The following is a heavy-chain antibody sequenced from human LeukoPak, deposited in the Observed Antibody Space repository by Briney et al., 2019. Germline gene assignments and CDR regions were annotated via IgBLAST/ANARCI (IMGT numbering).Heavy chain of an antibody. V-gene: IGHV1-2*02. CDR2: INPNSGGT. Sequence: GASVKVSCKASGYTFTGYYMHWVRQAPGQGLEGMGWINPNSGGTNYAQKFQGRVTMTRDTSISTAYMGLSRLRSDDTAVYYCASRRIAAAGRLQDNYFDYWGQGTLVTVSS. J-gene: IGHJ4*02. CDR3: ASRRIAAAGRLQDNYFDY. CDR1: GYTFTGYY. D-gene: IGHD6-13*01.